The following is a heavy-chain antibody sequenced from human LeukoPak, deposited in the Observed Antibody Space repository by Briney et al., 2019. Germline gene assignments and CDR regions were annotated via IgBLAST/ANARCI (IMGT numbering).Heavy chain of an antibody. Sequence: GGSLRLSCAASGFTFSSYWMDWVRQAPGKGLEWVAKIKPDGSEKYYVDSVKGRFTISRDNAKNSLYLQMNSLRVEDTAVYYCARDKYGAYFDSWGQGTLVTVSS. V-gene: IGHV3-7*04. D-gene: IGHD4-17*01. J-gene: IGHJ4*02. CDR2: IKPDGSEK. CDR3: ARDKYGAYFDS. CDR1: GFTFSSYW.